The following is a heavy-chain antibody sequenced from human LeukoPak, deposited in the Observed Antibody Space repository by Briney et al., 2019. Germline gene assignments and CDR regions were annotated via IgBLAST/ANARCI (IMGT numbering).Heavy chain of an antibody. CDR3: ARLRTRTFDY. CDR1: GFTFSDYA. J-gene: IGHJ4*02. CDR2: IKPDGSER. V-gene: IGHV3-7*01. D-gene: IGHD1-7*01. Sequence: GGSLRLSCAASGFTFSDYAMSWVRQAPEKGLEWVANIKPDGSERHHVDSVNGRFTFSRDNAKNSLYLQMNSLRAEDTAVYYCARLRTRTFDYWGQGTLVTVSS.